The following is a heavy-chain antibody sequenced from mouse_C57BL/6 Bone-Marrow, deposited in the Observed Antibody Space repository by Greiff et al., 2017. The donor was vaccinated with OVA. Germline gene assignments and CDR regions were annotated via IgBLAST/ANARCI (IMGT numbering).Heavy chain of an antibody. CDR2: IYPRSGNT. J-gene: IGHJ2*01. V-gene: IGHV1-81*01. Sequence: VQLQESGAELARPGASVKLSCKASGYTFTSYGISCVKQRTGQGLEWIGEIYPRSGNTYYNEKFKGKATLTADKSSSTAYMELRSLTSEDSAVYFCARQTTVVATEDFDYWGQGTTLTVSS. D-gene: IGHD1-1*01. CDR3: ARQTTVVATEDFDY. CDR1: GYTFTSYG.